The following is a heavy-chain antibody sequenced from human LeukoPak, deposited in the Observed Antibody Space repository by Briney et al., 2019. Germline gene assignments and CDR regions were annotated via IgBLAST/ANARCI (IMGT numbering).Heavy chain of an antibody. D-gene: IGHD3-10*01. V-gene: IGHV4-34*01. CDR3: ARGQWFGESPPFDY. CDR2: INHSGST. Sequence: SETLSLTCAVYGGSFSGYYWSWIRQPPGKGLEWIGEINHSGSTNYNPSLKSRVTISVDTSKNQFSPKLSSVTAADTAVYYCARGQWFGESPPFDYWGQGTLVSVSS. CDR1: GGSFSGYY. J-gene: IGHJ4*02.